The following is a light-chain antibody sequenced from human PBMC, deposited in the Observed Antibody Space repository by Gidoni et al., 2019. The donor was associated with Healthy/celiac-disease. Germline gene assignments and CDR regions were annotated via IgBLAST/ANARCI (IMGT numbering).Light chain of an antibody. Sequence: IVMPQSPATLSVSPGERATLPYRASQSVSSNLAWYQQKPGQAPRLLIDGASTRAAGIPARFSGRGAGTEFTLTISSLQSEDFAVYYCQQYNNWPKAFGQXTKVEIK. CDR3: QQYNNWPKA. CDR2: GAS. J-gene: IGKJ1*01. V-gene: IGKV3-15*01. CDR1: QSVSSN.